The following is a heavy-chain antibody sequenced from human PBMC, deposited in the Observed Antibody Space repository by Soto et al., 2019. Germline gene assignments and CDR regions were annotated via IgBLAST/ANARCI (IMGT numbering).Heavy chain of an antibody. J-gene: IGHJ6*02. CDR2: IDSSTKYT. CDR3: AREYYYTMDV. V-gene: IGHV3-11*05. CDR1: GFTFRDYY. Sequence: QVQLVESGGGLVRPGGSLRLSCEASGFTFRDYYMTWFRQAPGKGLEWLSYIDSSTKYTNYADSVKGRFTISRDNAKNSLYLQMNSLRADDTAVYYCAREYYYTMDVWGRGTMVTVSS.